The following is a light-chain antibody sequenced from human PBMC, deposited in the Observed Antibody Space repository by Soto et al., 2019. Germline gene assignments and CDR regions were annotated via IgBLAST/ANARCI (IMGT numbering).Light chain of an antibody. CDR3: QQYDNWPPLT. CDR1: QSVSSN. J-gene: IGKJ4*01. V-gene: IGKV3-15*01. CDR2: GAS. Sequence: EIVMTQSPATLSVSPGERATLSCRASQSVSSNLAWYQQIPGQAPRLLIYGASTRATGIPDRFSGSGSGTEFTLTISSLQSEDSALYYCQQYDNWPPLTFGGGTKVEIK.